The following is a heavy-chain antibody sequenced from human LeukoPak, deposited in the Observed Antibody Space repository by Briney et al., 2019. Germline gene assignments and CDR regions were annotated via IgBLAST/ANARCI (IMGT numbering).Heavy chain of an antibody. Sequence: SETLSLTCAVYGGSFSGYYWSWIRQPSGKGLEWIGEINHSGSTNYNLSLKSRVTISVDTSKNQFSLKLSSVTAADTAVYYCARGPPHMDVWGKGTTVTVSS. J-gene: IGHJ6*04. V-gene: IGHV4-34*01. CDR3: ARGPPHMDV. CDR2: INHSGST. CDR1: GGSFSGYY.